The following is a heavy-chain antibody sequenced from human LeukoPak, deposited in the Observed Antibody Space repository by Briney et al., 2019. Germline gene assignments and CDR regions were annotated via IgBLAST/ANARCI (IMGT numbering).Heavy chain of an antibody. CDR2: INHSGST. Sequence: SETLSLTCAVYGGSFSGYYWSWIRQPPGKGLEWIGEINHSGSTNYNPSLKSRVTISVDTSKNQFSLKLSSVTAADTAVYYCARIKHPAGGVIVPGFDYWGQGTLVTVSS. CDR1: GGSFSGYY. CDR3: ARIKHPAGGVIVPGFDY. D-gene: IGHD3-16*02. V-gene: IGHV4-34*01. J-gene: IGHJ4*02.